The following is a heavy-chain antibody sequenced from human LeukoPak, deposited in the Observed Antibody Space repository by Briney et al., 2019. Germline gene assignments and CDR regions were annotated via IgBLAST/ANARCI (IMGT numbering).Heavy chain of an antibody. D-gene: IGHD3-10*01. CDR2: ISGSGGST. J-gene: IGHJ4*02. Sequence: GGSLRLSCVASGFTFSSYGMSWVRQAPGKGLEWVSAISGSGGSTYYADSVKGRFTISRDNSKNTLYLQMNSLRAEDTAVYYCARENLNPVELWFGELRYYFDYWGQGTLVTVSS. V-gene: IGHV3-23*01. CDR1: GFTFSSYG. CDR3: ARENLNPVELWFGELRYYFDY.